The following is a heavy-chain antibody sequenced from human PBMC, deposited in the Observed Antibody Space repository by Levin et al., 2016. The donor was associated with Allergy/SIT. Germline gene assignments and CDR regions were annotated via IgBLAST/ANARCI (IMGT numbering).Heavy chain of an antibody. CDR3: ARIVTTSTWYLDL. V-gene: IGHV3-7*01. J-gene: IGHJ2*01. CDR1: GFTFSTYW. CDR2: IKHDESEK. Sequence: GGSLRLSCAASGFTFSTYWMNWVRQAPGKGLEWVANIKHDESEKYYADSVKGRFTISRDNNKNSLYLQLISLRAEDTAVYYCARIVTTSTWYLDLWGRGTLVTVSS. D-gene: IGHD1-1*01.